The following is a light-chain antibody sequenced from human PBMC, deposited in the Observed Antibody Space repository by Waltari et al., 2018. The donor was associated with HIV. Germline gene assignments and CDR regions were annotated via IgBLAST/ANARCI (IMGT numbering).Light chain of an antibody. CDR3: SSYTSSSTLDV. V-gene: IGLV2-14*01. CDR1: SSDVGGYNS. CDR2: EVS. Sequence: QSALTQPASVSGSPGQSITISCPGTSSDVGGYNSVSCYQQHPGKAPKLMIYEVSNRPSGVSNRFSGSRSGNTASLTISGLQAEDEADYYCSSYTSSSTLDVFGTGTKVTVL. J-gene: IGLJ1*01.